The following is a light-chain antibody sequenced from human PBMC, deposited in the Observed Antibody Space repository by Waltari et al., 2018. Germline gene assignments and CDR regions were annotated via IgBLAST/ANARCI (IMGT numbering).Light chain of an antibody. CDR2: AAS. Sequence: DIQMTQSPSSVSASVGDRITITCRASQDIGNWLAWSQQKPGTAPKLLIYAASRLQRGVPARFSGSGFGTDFTLTIVSLQPEDFATYFCQQANTFPPGVTFGGGTKVEI. J-gene: IGKJ4*01. CDR1: QDIGNW. CDR3: QQANTFPPGVT. V-gene: IGKV1D-12*01.